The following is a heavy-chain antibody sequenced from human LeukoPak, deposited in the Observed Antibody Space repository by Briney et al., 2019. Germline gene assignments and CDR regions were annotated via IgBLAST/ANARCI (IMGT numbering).Heavy chain of an antibody. CDR1: GGTFSSYA. J-gene: IGHJ4*02. CDR2: IIPIFGTA. Sequence: SVKVSCKASGGTFSSYAISWVRQAPGQGLEWMGGIIPIFGTANYAQKFQGRVTITADESTSTAYMELSSLRSEDTAVYYCARPQYSGSNRGPFDYWGQGTLVTVSS. CDR3: ARPQYSGSNRGPFDY. V-gene: IGHV1-69*13. D-gene: IGHD1-26*01.